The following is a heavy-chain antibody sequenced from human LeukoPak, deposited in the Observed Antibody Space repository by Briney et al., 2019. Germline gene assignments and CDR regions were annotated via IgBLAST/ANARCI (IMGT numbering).Heavy chain of an antibody. J-gene: IGHJ3*02. Sequence: SETLSLTCAVYGGSFSGYYWSWIRQPPGKGLEWIGEINHSGSTNYNPSLKSRVTISVDTSKNQFSLKLSSVTAADTAVYYCARAPTYYYDSSGYRTLGAFDIWGQGTMVTVSS. CDR1: GGSFSGYY. CDR2: INHSGST. CDR3: ARAPTYYYDSSGYRTLGAFDI. D-gene: IGHD3-22*01. V-gene: IGHV4-34*01.